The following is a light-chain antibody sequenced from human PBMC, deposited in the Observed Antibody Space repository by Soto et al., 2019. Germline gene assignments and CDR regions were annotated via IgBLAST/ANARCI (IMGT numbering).Light chain of an antibody. J-gene: IGKJ2*01. CDR2: GAS. CDR1: QSVSSSY. V-gene: IGKV3-20*01. Sequence: EIVLTQSPGTLSFSPGERATFSCRASQSVSSSYLAWYQQKPGQAPRLLIYGASSRATGIPDRFSGSGSGTDFTLTVSRLEPEDFAVYYCQQYGISPYTFGQGTKLEIK. CDR3: QQYGISPYT.